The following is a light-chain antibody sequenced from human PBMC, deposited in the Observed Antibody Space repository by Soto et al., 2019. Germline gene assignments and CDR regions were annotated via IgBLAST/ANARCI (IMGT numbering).Light chain of an antibody. CDR1: QSVSSY. V-gene: IGKV3-20*01. CDR3: EQYGSSPRT. CDR2: DAS. Sequence: IVMTQSPATLSVSPGEPATLSCRASQSVSSYLAWYQQKPGQAPRLLIYDASNRATGIPARFSGSGSGTDFTLTISRLEPEDFAVYYCEQYGSSPRTFGQGTKVDIK. J-gene: IGKJ1*01.